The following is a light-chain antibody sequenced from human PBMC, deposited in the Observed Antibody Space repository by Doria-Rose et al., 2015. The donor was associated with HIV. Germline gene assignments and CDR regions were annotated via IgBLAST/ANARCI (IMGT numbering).Light chain of an antibody. Sequence: TQSPGTLSLSPGERATLSCRASQRVKSSYLAWYQQKPGQAPRLLIYDASTRATGITDRFSGNGSGTDFTLTISRLEPEDVAVYYCQQYGTSRGTFGQGTRLEIK. CDR3: QQYGTSRGT. CDR2: DAS. CDR1: QRVKSSY. J-gene: IGKJ5*01. V-gene: IGKV3-20*01.